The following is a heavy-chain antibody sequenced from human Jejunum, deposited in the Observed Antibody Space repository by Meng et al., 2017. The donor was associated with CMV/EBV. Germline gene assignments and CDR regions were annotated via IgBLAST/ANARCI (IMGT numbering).Heavy chain of an antibody. V-gene: IGHV4-59*01. J-gene: IGHJ4*02. D-gene: IGHD2-2*01. CDR2: VYYSGST. CDR1: GGSIRTYV. Sequence: SGGSIRTYVWHWIRQPPGKGLEWIGNVYYSGSTDYNPSFKSRVTISVDTSKNHFSLKLTSVTAADTAIYYCARSCSNTTCRIDNWGQGTLVTVSS. CDR3: ARSCSNTTCRIDN.